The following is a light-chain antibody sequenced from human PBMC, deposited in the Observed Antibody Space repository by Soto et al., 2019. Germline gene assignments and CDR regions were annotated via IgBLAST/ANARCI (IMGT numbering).Light chain of an antibody. Sequence: QAVVTQEPSVSVSPGETVTLTCGLNSGSVSTSYSPTWYQQTPGQAPRTLIYTTDTRSSGVPDRFSGSILGNKAALTITGAQPHDESDYYCVLYMGNGVSVFGGETKLTVL. CDR3: VLYMGNGVSV. V-gene: IGLV8-61*01. J-gene: IGLJ2*01. CDR1: SGSVSTSYS. CDR2: TTD.